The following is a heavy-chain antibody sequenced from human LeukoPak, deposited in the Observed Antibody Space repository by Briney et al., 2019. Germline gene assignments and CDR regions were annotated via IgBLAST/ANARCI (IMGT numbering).Heavy chain of an antibody. CDR3: ARFIAAAGRYGMDV. CDR1: GGSISSYY. V-gene: IGHV4-59*08. D-gene: IGHD6-13*01. J-gene: IGHJ6*02. Sequence: SETLSLTCTVSGGSISSYYWSWIRQPPGKGLEWIGYIYYSGSINYNPSLKSRVTISVDTSKNQFSLKLSSVTAADTAVYYCARFIAAAGRYGMDVWGQGTTVTVSS. CDR2: IYYSGSI.